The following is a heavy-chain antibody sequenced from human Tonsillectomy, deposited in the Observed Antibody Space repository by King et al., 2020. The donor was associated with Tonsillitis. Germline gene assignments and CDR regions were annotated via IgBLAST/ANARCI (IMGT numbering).Heavy chain of an antibody. Sequence: QLVQSGAEVKKPGASVKVSCKASGYTFTSYYINWVRQATGQGLEWMGWMNAKSCNTGYAQKFQGKVTMTRNTSISTAYMALSSLRSEDTAVYYCAIGWQLAPDYWGQGTLVTVSS. D-gene: IGHD6-6*01. CDR3: AIGWQLAPDY. V-gene: IGHV1-8*01. J-gene: IGHJ4*02. CDR2: MNAKSCNT. CDR1: GYTFTSYY.